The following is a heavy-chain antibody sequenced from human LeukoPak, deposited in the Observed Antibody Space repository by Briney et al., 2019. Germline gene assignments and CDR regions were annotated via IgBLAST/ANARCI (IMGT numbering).Heavy chain of an antibody. CDR3: SRGPVEGATAKKYYYMDV. CDR1: GFTFGEYA. Sequence: GGSLRLSCAASGFTFGEYAMTWVRQAPGKGLEWVGFIRSKAYGGTTENAASVKGRFTISRDDSKSIAYLQMNSLKTEDTAVYYCSRGPVEGATAKKYYYMDVWGKGTTVTISS. D-gene: IGHD1-26*01. V-gene: IGHV3-49*04. CDR2: IRSKAYGGTT. J-gene: IGHJ6*03.